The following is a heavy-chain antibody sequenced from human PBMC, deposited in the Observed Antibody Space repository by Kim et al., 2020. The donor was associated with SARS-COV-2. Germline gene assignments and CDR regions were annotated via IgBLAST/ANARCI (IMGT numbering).Heavy chain of an antibody. Sequence: GGSLRLSCAASGFTFSSYGMHWVRQAPGKGLEWVAVIWYDGSNKYYADSVKGRFTISRDNSKNTLYLQMNSLRAEDTAVYYCAREEGYYYGMDVWGQGTTVTVSS. CDR1: GFTFSSYG. J-gene: IGHJ6*02. CDR2: IWYDGSNK. CDR3: AREEGYYYGMDV. V-gene: IGHV3-33*01.